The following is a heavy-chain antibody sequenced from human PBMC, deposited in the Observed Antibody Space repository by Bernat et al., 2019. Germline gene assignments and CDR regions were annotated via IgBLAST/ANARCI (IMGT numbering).Heavy chain of an antibody. D-gene: IGHD6-13*01. V-gene: IGHV4-34*01. Sequence: QVQLQQWGAGLLKPSETLSLTCAVYGGSFSGYYWSWIRQPPGKGLEWIGEINHSGSTNYNPSLKSRVTISVGTSKNQFSLKLSSVTAADTAVYYCARSSSWYRPFDYWGQGTLVTVSS. CDR1: GGSFSGYY. J-gene: IGHJ4*02. CDR3: ARSSSWYRPFDY. CDR2: INHSGST.